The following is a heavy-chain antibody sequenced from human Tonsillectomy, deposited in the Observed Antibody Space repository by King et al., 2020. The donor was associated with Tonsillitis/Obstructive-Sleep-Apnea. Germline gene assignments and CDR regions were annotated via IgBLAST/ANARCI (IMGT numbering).Heavy chain of an antibody. J-gene: IGHJ4*02. CDR1: GFTFSSYG. CDR2: ILHDGSSA. CDR3: AKDTSGSGSYYSDY. Sequence: VQLVQSGGGVVQPGRSLRLSCAASGFTFSSYGMHWVRQAPGKGLEWVADILHDGSSAYYAESVQGRFTISRDTSETTLYLQMNSLRAEDTAVYYCAKDTSGSGSYYSDYWGQGTLVTVSS. D-gene: IGHD3-10*01. V-gene: IGHV3-30*18.